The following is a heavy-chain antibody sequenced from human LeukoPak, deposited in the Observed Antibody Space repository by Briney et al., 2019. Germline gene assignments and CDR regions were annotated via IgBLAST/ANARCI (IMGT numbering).Heavy chain of an antibody. CDR2: IYDSGST. V-gene: IGHV4-59*01. CDR3: ARDRVRGNSNPFFDY. CDR1: GGSISTYY. D-gene: IGHD4-11*01. J-gene: IGHJ4*02. Sequence: SETLSLTCTVSGGSISTYYWNWIRQPPGKGLEWIGSIYDSGSTYYNPSLKSRVTISVDTSKNQFSLKLSSVTAADTAVYYCARDRVRGNSNPFFDYWGQGTLVTVSS.